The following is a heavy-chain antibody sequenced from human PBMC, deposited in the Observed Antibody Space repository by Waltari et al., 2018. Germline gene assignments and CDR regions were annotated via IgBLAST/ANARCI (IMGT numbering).Heavy chain of an antibody. J-gene: IGHJ4*02. Sequence: EVQLVESGGGLVKPGGSLRLSCAASGFTFSSYSMNWVRQATGKGLEWVSSISSNSSYIYYADSVKGRFTIYRDNAKNSLYLQMNSLRAEDTAVYYCAREGSVMLLRPFDYWGQGTLVTVSS. CDR2: ISSNSSYI. V-gene: IGHV3-21*01. CDR1: GFTFSSYS. CDR3: AREGSVMLLRPFDY. D-gene: IGHD2-21*01.